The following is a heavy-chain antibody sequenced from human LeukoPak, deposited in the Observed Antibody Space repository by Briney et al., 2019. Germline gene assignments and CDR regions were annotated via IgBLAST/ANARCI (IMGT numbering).Heavy chain of an antibody. CDR1: GFTFSDYY. J-gene: IGHJ4*02. Sequence: GGSLRLSCAASGFTFSDYYMSWIRQAPGKGLEWVAVMRYDGRDIYYADSVKGRFTISRDNSKNTLYLQMNSLRAEDTAVYYCARDQSPKWGSGERYFDYWGQGTLVTVSS. D-gene: IGHD7-27*01. CDR2: MRYDGRDI. CDR3: ARDQSPKWGSGERYFDY. V-gene: IGHV3-33*08.